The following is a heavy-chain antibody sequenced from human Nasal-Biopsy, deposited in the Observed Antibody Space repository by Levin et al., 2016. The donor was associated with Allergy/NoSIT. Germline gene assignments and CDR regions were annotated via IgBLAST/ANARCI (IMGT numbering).Heavy chain of an antibody. CDR3: ARHEANAEDSPFDKYGMDV. J-gene: IGHJ6*02. CDR2: IYYTEIV. V-gene: IGHV4-39*01. Sequence: SETLSLTCSVSGGSVRDSRYFWGWIRQSPGKGLEWIGSIYYTEIVQYNPSLQSRITLSVDTSKSLVSLQLRSVTAADTALYYCARHEANAEDSPFDKYGMDVWGRGTTVTVSS. CDR1: GGSVRDSRYF. D-gene: IGHD4/OR15-4a*01.